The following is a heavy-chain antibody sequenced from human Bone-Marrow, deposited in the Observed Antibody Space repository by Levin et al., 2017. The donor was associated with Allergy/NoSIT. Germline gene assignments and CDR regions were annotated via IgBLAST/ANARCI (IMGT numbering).Heavy chain of an antibody. CDR2: IKPDGSEK. CDR3: VKGGGSFDY. Sequence: RAGGSLRLSCAASGFTFNKSWMSWVRQAPGKGLAWLANIKPDGSEKNYVDSVKGRFTIYRDNTENSLYLQMDSLRAEDTAVYYCVKGGGSFDYWGQGTLVTVSS. D-gene: IGHD1-14*01. V-gene: IGHV3-7*01. J-gene: IGHJ4*02. CDR1: GFTFNKSW.